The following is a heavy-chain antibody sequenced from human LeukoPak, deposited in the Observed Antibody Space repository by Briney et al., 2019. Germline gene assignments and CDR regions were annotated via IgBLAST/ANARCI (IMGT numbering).Heavy chain of an antibody. V-gene: IGHV4-34*01. J-gene: IGHJ3*02. Sequence: PSEALSLTCAVYGGSFSGYYWSWIRQPPGKGLEWIGEINHSGSTNYNPSLKSRVTISVDTSKNQSSLKLSSVTAADTAVYYCAKRRRRYSSLGDAFDIWGQRTMVPVSS. CDR3: AKRRRRYSSLGDAFDI. CDR1: GGSFSGYY. CDR2: INHSGST. D-gene: IGHD5-18*01.